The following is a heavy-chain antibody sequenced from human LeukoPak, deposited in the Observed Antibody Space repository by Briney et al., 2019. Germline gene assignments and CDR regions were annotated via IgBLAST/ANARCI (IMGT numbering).Heavy chain of an antibody. CDR1: GGTFSSYA. V-gene: IGHV1-69*04. J-gene: IGHJ6*02. Sequence: SVKVSCKASGGTFSSYAISWVRQAPGQGLEWMGRIIPIFGIANYAQKFQGRVTITADKSTSTAYMELSSLRSDDTVVYYCARDLGDYYYYGMDVWGQGTTVTVSS. D-gene: IGHD7-27*01. CDR2: IIPIFGIA. CDR3: ARDLGDYYYYGMDV.